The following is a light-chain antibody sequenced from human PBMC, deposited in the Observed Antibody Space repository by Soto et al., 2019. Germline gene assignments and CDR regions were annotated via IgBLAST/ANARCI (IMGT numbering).Light chain of an antibody. J-gene: IGKJ1*01. Sequence: DIQMTQSPSTLSASVGDRVTITCRASQTIFNWLAWYQRKPGRAPNLLIYDASSLQSGVPSTFSGSGSGTEFTLTSSSLQPGDFATYYCQQYNSYPWTFGQGTKVELK. CDR1: QTIFNW. CDR3: QQYNSYPWT. CDR2: DAS. V-gene: IGKV1-5*01.